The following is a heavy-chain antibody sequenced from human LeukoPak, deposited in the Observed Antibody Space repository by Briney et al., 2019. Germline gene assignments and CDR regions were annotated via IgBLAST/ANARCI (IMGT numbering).Heavy chain of an antibody. V-gene: IGHV3-11*04. D-gene: IGHD3-10*02. CDR2: ISTSGTII. J-gene: IGHJ6*04. Sequence: GGSLRLSCAASGFTFSDYFMSWIRQAPGKGLEWVSYISTSGTIIYYADSMKGRFTISRDNAKNSLYLQMNSLRAEDTAVYYCAELGITMIGGVWGKGTTVTISS. CDR3: AELGITMIGGV. CDR1: GFTFSDYF.